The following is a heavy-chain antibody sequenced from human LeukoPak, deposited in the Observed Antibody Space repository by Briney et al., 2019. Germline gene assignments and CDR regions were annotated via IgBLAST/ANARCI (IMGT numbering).Heavy chain of an antibody. CDR2: IYHDGNT. CDR1: GGSFSGYY. CDR3: ARDERIWTYYFFDY. Sequence: SETLSLTCAVYGGSFSGYYWSWIRQPPGKGLEWIGNIYHDGNTYYNPSLKSRVTISVDTSKNQFSLRLSSVTAADTAVYYCARDERIWTYYFFDYWGQGTLVTVSS. V-gene: IGHV4-34*01. J-gene: IGHJ4*02. D-gene: IGHD3-10*01.